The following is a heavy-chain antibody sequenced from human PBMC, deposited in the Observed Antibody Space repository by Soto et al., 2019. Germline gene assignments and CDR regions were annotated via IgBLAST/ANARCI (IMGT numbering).Heavy chain of an antibody. Sequence: SETLSLTCAVYGGSFSGYYWSWIRQPPGKGLEWIGEINHSGSTNYNPSLKSRVTISVDTSKNQFSLKLSSVTAADTAVYYCARGPVTFSYYYYYMDVWGKGTTVTVSS. CDR3: ARGPVTFSYYYYYMDV. J-gene: IGHJ6*03. CDR2: INHSGST. CDR1: GGSFSGYY. V-gene: IGHV4-34*01. D-gene: IGHD4-17*01.